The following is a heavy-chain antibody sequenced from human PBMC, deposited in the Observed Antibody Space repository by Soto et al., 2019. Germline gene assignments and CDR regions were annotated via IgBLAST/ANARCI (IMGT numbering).Heavy chain of an antibody. V-gene: IGHV4-59*01. CDR1: GGSLSSYY. CDR3: ARIDYDVLTGYYFDY. CDR2: VHYSGST. Sequence: PSETLSLTCTVSGGSLSSYYWSWIRQPPGKGLEWIGYVHYSGSTNYNPSLKSRVTISVDTSKNQFSLRLSSVTAADTAVYYCARIDYDVLTGYYFDYWGQGTLVTVYS. D-gene: IGHD3-9*01. J-gene: IGHJ4*02.